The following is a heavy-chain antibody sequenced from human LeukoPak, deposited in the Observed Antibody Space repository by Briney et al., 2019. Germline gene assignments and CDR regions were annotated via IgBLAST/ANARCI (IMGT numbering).Heavy chain of an antibody. D-gene: IGHD5-12*01. Sequence: SETLSLTCTVSGGSISSYYWSWIRQPAGKGLEWIGRIYTSGSTNYNPSLKSRVTMSVDTSKNQFSLKLSSVTAADTAVYYCASQPYSGYGGNNWFDPWGQGTPVTVSS. CDR3: ASQPYSGYGGNNWFDP. V-gene: IGHV4-4*07. J-gene: IGHJ5*02. CDR2: IYTSGST. CDR1: GGSISSYY.